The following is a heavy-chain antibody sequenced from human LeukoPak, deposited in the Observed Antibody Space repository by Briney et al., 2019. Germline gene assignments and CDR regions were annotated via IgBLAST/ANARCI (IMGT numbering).Heavy chain of an antibody. Sequence: RASVKVSCKASGGTFSSYCISWVRQAPGQGLEWMGGIIPIFGTANYAQKFQGRVTITTDESTSTAYMELRSLRSDDTAVYYCARGSHWYYYDSSGSYYFDYWGQGTLVTVSS. CDR2: IIPIFGTA. J-gene: IGHJ4*02. CDR3: ARGSHWYYYDSSGSYYFDY. D-gene: IGHD3-22*01. V-gene: IGHV1-69*05. CDR1: GGTFSSYC.